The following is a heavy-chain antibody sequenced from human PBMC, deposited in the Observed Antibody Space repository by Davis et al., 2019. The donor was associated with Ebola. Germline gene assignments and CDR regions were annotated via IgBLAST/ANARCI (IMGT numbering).Heavy chain of an antibody. CDR1: GFPVSDNY. Sequence: GGSLRLSCAASGFPVSDNYMNWVRQAPGKGLEWVSLIYSGDNTYYADSVKGRFTISRDSFKNMLYLQMHSLRAEDTAVYYCARDWEYTTTFEWGLARRGYYGMDVWGKGTTVTVSS. CDR2: IYSGDNT. D-gene: IGHD1-26*01. J-gene: IGHJ6*04. CDR3: ARDWEYTTTFEWGLARRGYYGMDV. V-gene: IGHV3-53*01.